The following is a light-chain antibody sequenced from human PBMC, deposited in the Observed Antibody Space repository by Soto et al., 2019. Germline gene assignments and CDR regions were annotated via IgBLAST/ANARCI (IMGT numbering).Light chain of an antibody. CDR3: QQYNSYTWT. V-gene: IGKV1-5*01. CDR1: QSVSDW. J-gene: IGKJ1*01. CDR2: DAS. Sequence: DIQMTQSPSTLSASVGDRVTITCRASQSVSDWLAWYQQKPGKAPKLLIYDASSLESAVPSRFSGSGSGTEFTLTIISLQPDDFATYYCQQYNSYTWTFGQGTKVEIK.